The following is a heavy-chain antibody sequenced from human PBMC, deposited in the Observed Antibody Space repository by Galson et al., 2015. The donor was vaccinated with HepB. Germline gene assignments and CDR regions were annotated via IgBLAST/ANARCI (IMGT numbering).Heavy chain of an antibody. Sequence: LSLTCAVSGGSISSSNWWSWVRQPPGKGLEWIGEIYHSGSTNYNPSLKSRVTISVDKSKNQFSLKLSSVTAADTAVYYCATFTLVGAQYYFDYWGQGTLVTVSS. CDR3: ATFTLVGAQYYFDY. D-gene: IGHD1-26*01. CDR2: IYHSGST. V-gene: IGHV4-4*02. J-gene: IGHJ4*02. CDR1: GGSISSSNW.